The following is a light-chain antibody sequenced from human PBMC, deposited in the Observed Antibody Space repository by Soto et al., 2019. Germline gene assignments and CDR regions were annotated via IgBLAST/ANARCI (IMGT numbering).Light chain of an antibody. CDR3: QSYDRSLSGRV. CDR2: DNN. Sequence: QSVLTQPPSVSGAPGQRVTISCTGSSSNIGAGYDVHWYQQLPGTAPKLLIYDNNNRPSGVPDRFSDSKSGTSASLAITGLQAEDEADYYCQSYDRSLSGRVFGGGTKVTVL. J-gene: IGLJ3*02. CDR1: SSNIGAGYD. V-gene: IGLV1-40*01.